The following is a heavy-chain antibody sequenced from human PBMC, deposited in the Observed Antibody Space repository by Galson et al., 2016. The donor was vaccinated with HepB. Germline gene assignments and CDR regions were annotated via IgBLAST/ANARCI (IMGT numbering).Heavy chain of an antibody. CDR1: GGSISSGGYY. CDR2: IFYSGSS. Sequence: TLSLTCSVSGGSISSGGYYWSWIRQHPGKGLEWIGYIFYSGSSYYNPSLKSRVTISVDTSKNQFSLKLSSVTAADTAVYHCTSGLVRGVISFWSQGFLVSVSS. V-gene: IGHV4-31*03. CDR3: TSGLVRGVISF. J-gene: IGHJ4*02. D-gene: IGHD3-10*01.